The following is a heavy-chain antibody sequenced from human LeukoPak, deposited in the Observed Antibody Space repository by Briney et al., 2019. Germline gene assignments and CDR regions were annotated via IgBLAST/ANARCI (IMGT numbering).Heavy chain of an antibody. V-gene: IGHV3-23*01. D-gene: IGHD3-10*01. J-gene: IGHJ4*02. CDR1: GFTFTSYA. CDR3: AKDRNVLLWFGELYDY. CDR2: ISDSGGST. Sequence: GGSLRLSCAASGFTFTSYAMSWVRQAPGKGLEWVSAISDSGGSTYYADSVKGRFTISRDNSKNTVYLLMNSLRAEDTAVYYCAKDRNVLLWFGELYDYWGQGTLVTVSS.